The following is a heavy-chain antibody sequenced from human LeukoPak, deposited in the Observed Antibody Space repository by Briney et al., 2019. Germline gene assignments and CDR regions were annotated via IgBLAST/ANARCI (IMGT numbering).Heavy chain of an antibody. D-gene: IGHD5-18*01. J-gene: IGHJ4*02. CDR3: AKIGLQLWSHFDY. V-gene: IGHV3-23*01. Sequence: GGSLRLSCAASGFTFNDASMSWVRQAPGKGLEWVSAISGSGGSTYYADSVKGRFTISRDNSKNTLYLQMNSLRAEDTAVYYCAKIGLQLWSHFDYWGQGTLVTVSS. CDR2: ISGSGGST. CDR1: GFTFNDAS.